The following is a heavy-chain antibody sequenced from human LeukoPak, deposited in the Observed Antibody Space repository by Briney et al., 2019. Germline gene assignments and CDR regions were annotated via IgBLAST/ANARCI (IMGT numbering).Heavy chain of an antibody. CDR3: ARASRHGSSNYNWFDP. CDR1: GYTFTGYY. V-gene: IGHV1-2*02. Sequence: GASVKVSCKASGYTFTGYYMRWVRQAPGQGLEWMGWINPNSGGTNYAQKFQGRVTMTRDTSISTAYMELSRLRSDDTAVYYCARASRHGSSNYNWFDPWGQGTLVTVSS. CDR2: INPNSGGT. J-gene: IGHJ5*02. D-gene: IGHD4-11*01.